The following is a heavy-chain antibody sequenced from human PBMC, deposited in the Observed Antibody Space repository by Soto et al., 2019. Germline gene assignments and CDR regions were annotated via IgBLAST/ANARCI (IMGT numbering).Heavy chain of an antibody. D-gene: IGHD2-2*01. Sequence: PSETLSLTCTVFGGSISPYSWSWLRQPPGKGLEWIGNIYYSGSTYYKPSLKSRVTISLDTSNKQVSLKLSSVIAADTAVYYCARGSTRSNFPDLHVWGQGTTVT. CDR1: GGSISPYS. CDR2: IYYSGST. J-gene: IGHJ6*02. CDR3: ARGSTRSNFPDLHV. V-gene: IGHV4-59*01.